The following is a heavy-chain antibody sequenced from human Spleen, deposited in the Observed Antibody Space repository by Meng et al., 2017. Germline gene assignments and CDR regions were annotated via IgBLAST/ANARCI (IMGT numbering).Heavy chain of an antibody. D-gene: IGHD4-11*01. Sequence: ASVKVSCKASGYTFTSYGISWVRQAPGQGLEWMGWINPNSGGTNYAQKFQGRVTMTRDTSISTAYMELSRLRSDDTAVYYCARAPYSTGGLGAFDIWGQGTMVTVSS. J-gene: IGHJ3*02. CDR2: INPNSGGT. CDR3: ARAPYSTGGLGAFDI. CDR1: GYTFTSYG. V-gene: IGHV1-2*02.